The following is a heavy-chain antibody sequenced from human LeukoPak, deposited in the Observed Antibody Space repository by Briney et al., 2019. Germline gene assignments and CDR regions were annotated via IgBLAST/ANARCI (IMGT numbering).Heavy chain of an antibody. Sequence: KSSETLSLTCTVPGGSISSYYWSWIRQPPGKGLEWIAYISDIGSINYNPSLKSRVTISVDTSKNQFSLKLSSVTAADTAVYYCARALIAVAARKVYYGMDVWGQGTTVTVSS. V-gene: IGHV4-59*01. CDR3: ARALIAVAARKVYYGMDV. J-gene: IGHJ6*02. CDR2: ISDIGSI. D-gene: IGHD6-19*01. CDR1: GGSISSYY.